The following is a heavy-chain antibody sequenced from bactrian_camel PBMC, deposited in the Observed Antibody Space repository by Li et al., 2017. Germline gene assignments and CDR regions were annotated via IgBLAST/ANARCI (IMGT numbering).Heavy chain of an antibody. J-gene: IGHJ6*01. Sequence: VQLVESGGGSVQAGGSLRLSCAGSGYISSAYCMAWFRQAPGKELEGVAVIVSDDRTTYAESVSGRFTISRDNAKNTLSLQVNSLKTEDTAVYYCATKPGLSGASWYVTDFGYWGQGTQVTVS. D-gene: IGHD6*01. CDR1: GYISSAYC. V-gene: IGHV3S53*01. CDR2: IVSDDRT. CDR3: ATKPGLSGASWYVTDFGY.